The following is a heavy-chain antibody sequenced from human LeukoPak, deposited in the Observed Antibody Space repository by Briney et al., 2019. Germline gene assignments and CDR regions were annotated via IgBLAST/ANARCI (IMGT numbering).Heavy chain of an antibody. CDR1: GYTFTSYA. D-gene: IGHD2-2*01. CDR3: ARTGYCSSTSCYRYFDY. V-gene: IGHV1-18*01. Sequence: ASVKVSCKASGYTFTSYAMHWVRQAPGQRLEWMGWISAYNGNTNYAQKLQGRVTMTTDTSTSTAYMELRSLRSDDTAVYYCARTGYCSSTSCYRYFDYWGQGTLVTVSS. CDR2: ISAYNGNT. J-gene: IGHJ4*02.